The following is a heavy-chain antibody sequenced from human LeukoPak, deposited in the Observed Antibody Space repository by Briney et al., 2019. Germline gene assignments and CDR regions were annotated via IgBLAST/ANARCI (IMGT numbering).Heavy chain of an antibody. V-gene: IGHV3-30*02. J-gene: IGHJ4*02. CDR2: IAHHGNNK. Sequence: SGGSLRLSCAASGFTFSSSAMHWVRQGPGKGLEWVAYIAHHGNNKYYADSVKGRFTISRDNSKGSLYLPMNSMRADYTAVYYCAKDGTWSCTDWGQGTLVRVSS. CDR3: AKDGTWSCTD. CDR1: GFTFSSSA. D-gene: IGHD2-15*01.